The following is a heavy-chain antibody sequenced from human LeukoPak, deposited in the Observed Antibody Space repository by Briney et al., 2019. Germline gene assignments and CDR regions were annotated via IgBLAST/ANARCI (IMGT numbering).Heavy chain of an antibody. D-gene: IGHD5-12*01. V-gene: IGHV3-30*04. Sequence: PGGSLRLSCAASVFTFSSYPMYWVRQPPGKGLEGVAVISYDGSNKYYAYSVKGRFTISRENSKNTLYLQMNSLRAEDTAVYYCARTYDQEYYFDYWGQGTLVTVSS. CDR2: ISYDGSNK. J-gene: IGHJ4*02. CDR3: ARTYDQEYYFDY. CDR1: VFTFSSYP.